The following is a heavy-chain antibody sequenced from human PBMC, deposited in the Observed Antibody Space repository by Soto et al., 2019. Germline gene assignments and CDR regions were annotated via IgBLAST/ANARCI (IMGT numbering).Heavy chain of an antibody. D-gene: IGHD3-10*01. Sequence: QVQLQESGPGLVKPSETLSLTCTFSGGSISSYYWNWIRQPPGKGLEWIGYTYYSGSTHYNPSLRSRVTISVDTSKDQFSLKMSSVTAADTAVYYCARVSVTGSGSYWVYPWGQGTLVTVSS. V-gene: IGHV4-59*01. CDR2: TYYSGST. J-gene: IGHJ5*02. CDR1: GGSISSYY. CDR3: ARVSVTGSGSYWVYP.